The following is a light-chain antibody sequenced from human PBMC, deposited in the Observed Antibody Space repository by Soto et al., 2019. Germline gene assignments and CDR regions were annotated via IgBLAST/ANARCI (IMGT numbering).Light chain of an antibody. CDR3: GTWDSSLSAGV. V-gene: IGLV1-51*01. Sequence: QSVLTQPPSVSAAPGQTVTISCSGSSSNIGNNYVSWYQQLPGTAPRLLIYDNNKRPSGIPDRFSGSKSGTSATLGITGLQTGDEADYYCGTWDSSLSAGVFGGGTKLTAL. J-gene: IGLJ2*01. CDR2: DNN. CDR1: SSNIGNNY.